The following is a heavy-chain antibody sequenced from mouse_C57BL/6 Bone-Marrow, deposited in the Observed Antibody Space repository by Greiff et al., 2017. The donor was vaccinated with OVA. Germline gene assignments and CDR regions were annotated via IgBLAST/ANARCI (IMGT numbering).Heavy chain of an antibody. CDR3: TTHSNYVFAY. D-gene: IGHD2-5*01. CDR1: GFTFSSYA. Sequence: EVMLVESGEGLVKPGGSLKLSCAASGFTFSSYAMSWVRQTPEKRLEWVAYISSGGDYIYYADTVKGRFTISRDNARNTLYLQMSSLKSEDTAMYYCTTHSNYVFAYWGQGTLVTVSA. CDR2: ISSGGDYI. J-gene: IGHJ3*01. V-gene: IGHV5-9-1*02.